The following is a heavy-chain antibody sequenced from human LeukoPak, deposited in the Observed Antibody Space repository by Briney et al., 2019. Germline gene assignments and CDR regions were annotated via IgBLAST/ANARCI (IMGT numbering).Heavy chain of an antibody. CDR3: ARQRFTMRAYAGNWFDP. CDR1: GYSFASYC. V-gene: IGHV5-51*01. D-gene: IGHD3-10*01. J-gene: IGHJ5*02. Sequence: GESLMICCKGAGYSFASYCSGWGRPIPEKGLEWMGIIYPGDSDTRYNPSFQDQVTISADKSISTAYLQGSSLKASDTAMYYCARQRFTMRAYAGNWFDPWGQGTLVTVSS. CDR2: IYPGDSDT.